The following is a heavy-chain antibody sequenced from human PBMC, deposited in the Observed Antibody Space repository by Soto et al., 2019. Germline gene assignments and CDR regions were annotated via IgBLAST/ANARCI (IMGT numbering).Heavy chain of an antibody. CDR1: GFTFSSYG. D-gene: IGHD6-19*01. J-gene: IGHJ4*02. CDR2: IWYDGSNK. V-gene: IGHV3-33*01. CDR3: ARNLNGIAVAGYYFDY. Sequence: GGSLRLSCAASGFTFSSYGMHWVRQAPGKGLEWVAVIWYDGSNKYYADSVKGRFTISRDNSKNTLYLQMNSLRAEDTAVYYCARNLNGIAVAGYYFDYWGQGTLVTVSS.